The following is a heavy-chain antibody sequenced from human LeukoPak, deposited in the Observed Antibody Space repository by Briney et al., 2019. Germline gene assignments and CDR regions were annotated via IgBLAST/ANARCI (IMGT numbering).Heavy chain of an antibody. CDR1: GYTFTGYY. Sequence: GASVKVSCKASGYTFTGYYIHWVRQAPGQGLEWMGWINPNSGGTNYAQKFQGRVTMTTDTSTSTAYMELRSLRSDDTAVYYCARAPRDSSGWGYYMDVWGKGTTVTISS. J-gene: IGHJ6*03. D-gene: IGHD6-19*01. CDR3: ARAPRDSSGWGYYMDV. V-gene: IGHV1-2*02. CDR2: INPNSGGT.